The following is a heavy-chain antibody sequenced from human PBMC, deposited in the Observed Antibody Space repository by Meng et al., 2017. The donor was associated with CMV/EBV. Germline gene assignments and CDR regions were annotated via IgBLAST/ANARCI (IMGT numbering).Heavy chain of an antibody. CDR3: ARAGWGLGYCSSTSCYGNWFDP. CDR2: VLPFLGTT. J-gene: IGHJ5*02. Sequence: FAHSWGGQGACTRLEWPGRVLPFLGTTNYTQEFQGRVTITTDESTSTAYMELSSLRSEDTAVYYCARAGWGLGYCSSTSCYGNWFDPWGQGTLVTVSS. D-gene: IGHD2-2*01. V-gene: IGHV1-69*11. CDR1: FA.